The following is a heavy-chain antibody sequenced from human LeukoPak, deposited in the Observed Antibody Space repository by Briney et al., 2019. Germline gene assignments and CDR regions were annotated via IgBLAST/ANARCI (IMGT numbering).Heavy chain of an antibody. CDR2: IGPNGAST. CDR1: GFIFSNHF. J-gene: IGHJ4*02. V-gene: IGHV3-64*05. Sequence: QPGGSLRLSCSTSGFIFSNHFMHWVRQAPGKGLEYVSSIGPNGASTLYADSVKDRFTISRGNSRNALYVQLTSLRLEDTALYYCVKDLTGTWSFDYWGQGTLVTVSS. CDR3: VKDLTGTWSFDY. D-gene: IGHD3-9*01.